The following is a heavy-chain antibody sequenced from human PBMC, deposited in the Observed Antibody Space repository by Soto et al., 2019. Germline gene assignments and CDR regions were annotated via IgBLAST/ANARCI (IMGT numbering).Heavy chain of an antibody. J-gene: IGHJ5*02. CDR1: GGSISSSSYY. D-gene: IGHD6-19*01. V-gene: IGHV4-39*01. CDR2: IYYSGST. Sequence: SETLSLTCTVSGGSISSSSYYWGWIRQPPGKGLEWIGSIYYSGSTYYNPSLKSRVTISVDTSKNQFSLKLSSVTAADTAVYYCARRAAVGDNWFDPWGQGTLVTVSS. CDR3: ARRAAVGDNWFDP.